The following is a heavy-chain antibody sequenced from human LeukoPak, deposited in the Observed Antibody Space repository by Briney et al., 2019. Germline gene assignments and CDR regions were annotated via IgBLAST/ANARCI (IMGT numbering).Heavy chain of an antibody. CDR1: GYTLTELS. J-gene: IGHJ4*02. Sequence: ASVKVSCKVSGYTLTELSMHWVRQAPGKGLEWMGGFDPEDGETICAQKFQGRVTMTEDTSTDTAYMELSSLRSEDTAVYYCAREVRSSSSPILDYWGQGTLVTVSS. CDR2: FDPEDGET. V-gene: IGHV1-24*01. CDR3: AREVRSSSSPILDY. D-gene: IGHD6-6*01.